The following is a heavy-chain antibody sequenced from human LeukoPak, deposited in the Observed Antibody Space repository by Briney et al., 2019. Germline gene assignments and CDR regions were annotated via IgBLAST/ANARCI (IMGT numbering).Heavy chain of an antibody. D-gene: IGHD3-16*01. V-gene: IGHV3-23*01. CDR2: ILDSGYST. Sequence: GGSLRLSCTASGFTFGSYAMSWVRQAPGKGLEWVSGILDSGYSTYYANSVKGRFTISRDNSNNTLYLQMNSLRAEDTAVYYCAKLGGHPLHNYYVGVWGKGTTVAVSS. CDR1: GFTFGSYA. J-gene: IGHJ6*03. CDR3: AKLGGHPLHNYYVGV.